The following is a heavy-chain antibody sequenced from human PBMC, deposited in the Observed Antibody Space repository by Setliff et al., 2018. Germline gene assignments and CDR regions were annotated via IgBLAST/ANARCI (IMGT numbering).Heavy chain of an antibody. Sequence: GGSLRLSCASSGFTFSDYYMNWIRQAPGKGLEWVSYISRGGNTIYYADSVKGRFTISRDSAKNALYLQMNSLRAEDTAVYYCAREGKEGFGELPDYYYYYMDVWGKGTTVTVSS. CDR1: GFTFSDYY. CDR2: ISRGGNTI. J-gene: IGHJ6*03. CDR3: AREGKEGFGELPDYYYYYMDV. D-gene: IGHD3-10*01. V-gene: IGHV3-11*04.